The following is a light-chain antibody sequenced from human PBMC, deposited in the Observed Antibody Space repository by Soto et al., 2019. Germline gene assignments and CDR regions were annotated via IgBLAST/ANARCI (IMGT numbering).Light chain of an antibody. Sequence: EIVLTQSPGTLSLSPGDRATLSCRASQSVSSSYLAWYQQKPGQAPRLLIYGASSMATGIPDRCSGSGSGTDFTLTISRLEPEDFAAYYCHQYDNSPLTFGGGTKVEIK. CDR1: QSVSSSY. V-gene: IGKV3-20*01. J-gene: IGKJ4*01. CDR2: GAS. CDR3: HQYDNSPLT.